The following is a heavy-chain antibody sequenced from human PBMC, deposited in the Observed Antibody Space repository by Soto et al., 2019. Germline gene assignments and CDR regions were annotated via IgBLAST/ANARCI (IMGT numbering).Heavy chain of an antibody. J-gene: IGHJ4*02. CDR2: IYYSGNT. CDR1: DASISSYS. Sequence: QVQLQESGPGLVKPSETLSLTCTVSDASISSYSWSWIRQPPGKGLEWIGYIYYSGNTNYNPSLTSRVTISLDMSKTQFARKLRPVTAADTAVYYCANLGSGRGWTGGGNYWGQGTLVTVSS. D-gene: IGHD6-19*01. CDR3: ANLGSGRGWTGGGNY. V-gene: IGHV4-59*01.